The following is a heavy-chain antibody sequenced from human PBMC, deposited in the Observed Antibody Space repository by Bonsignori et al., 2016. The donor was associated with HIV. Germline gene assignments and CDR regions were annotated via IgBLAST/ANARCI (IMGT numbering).Heavy chain of an antibody. D-gene: IGHD1-26*01. CDR3: ARVYFDGGATSPIYDY. V-gene: IGHV1-18*01. J-gene: IGHJ4*02. Sequence: ASVKVSCKASGYTFTSYGISWVRQAPGQGLEWMGWISAYNGNTNYAQKLQGRVTMTTDTSTSTAYMELRSLRSDDTAVYYCARVYFDGGATSPIYDYWGQGTLVTVSS. CDR2: ISAYNGNT. CDR1: GYTFTSYG.